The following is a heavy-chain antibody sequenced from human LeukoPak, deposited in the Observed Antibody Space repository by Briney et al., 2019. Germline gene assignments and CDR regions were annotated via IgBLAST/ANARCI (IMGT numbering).Heavy chain of an antibody. D-gene: IGHD3-10*02. J-gene: IGHJ1*01. CDR3: AELGITMIGGV. Sequence: PGRSLRLSCAASGFTFDDYAMHWVRQAPGKGLEWVSGISWNSGNIGYADSVKGRFSISRDNAKNSLYLQMNSRRAEDTAVYYCAELGITMIGGVWGQGTLVTVSS. CDR2: ISWNSGNI. CDR1: GFTFDDYA. V-gene: IGHV3-9*01.